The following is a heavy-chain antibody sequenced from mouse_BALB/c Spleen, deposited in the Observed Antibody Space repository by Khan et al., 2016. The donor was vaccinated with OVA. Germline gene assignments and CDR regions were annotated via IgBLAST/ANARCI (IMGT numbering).Heavy chain of an antibody. CDR3: ARGGEEDRFAY. Sequence: QVQLQQSGAELVRPGVSVKISCKGSGYTFTDFTMHWVKQSHAKSLEWIGVISTYYGDATHNEKFKGKATLTVDKSSSTAYMELYRLTTEDSAIYYCARGGEEDRFAYWGQGTLVTVSA. V-gene: IGHV1S137*01. J-gene: IGHJ3*01. CDR1: GYTFTDFT. CDR2: ISTYYGDA.